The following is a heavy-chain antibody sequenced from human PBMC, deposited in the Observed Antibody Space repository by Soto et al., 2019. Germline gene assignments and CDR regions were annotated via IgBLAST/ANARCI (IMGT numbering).Heavy chain of an antibody. CDR2: ISAYNGNT. Sequence: ASVKVSCKASGYTFTSYGISWVRQAPGQGLEWMGWISAYNGNTNYAQKLQGRVTMITDTSTSTAYMELRSLRSDDTAVYYCQRITMVRGVISAVDYWGQGTLVTVSS. J-gene: IGHJ4*02. CDR1: GYTFTSYG. D-gene: IGHD3-10*01. CDR3: QRITMVRGVISAVDY. V-gene: IGHV1-18*04.